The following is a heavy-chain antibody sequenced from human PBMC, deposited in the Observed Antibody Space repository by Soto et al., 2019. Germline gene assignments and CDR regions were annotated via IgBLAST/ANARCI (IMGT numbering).Heavy chain of an antibody. CDR2: TYYTGRT. D-gene: IGHD3-9*01. CDR3: ARRPLFSAFDV. J-gene: IGHJ3*01. V-gene: IGHV4-30-4*01. Sequence: QVHLQESGPGLVKPSQTLSLTCAVAGVSVTSGDYYWSWIRQPPGKGLEWSGYTYYTGRTYYNPSLMSRVSISLDTSKNQFSMRLSSVTAADTAVYYCARRPLFSAFDVWGQGTLVAVSS. CDR1: GVSVTSGDYY.